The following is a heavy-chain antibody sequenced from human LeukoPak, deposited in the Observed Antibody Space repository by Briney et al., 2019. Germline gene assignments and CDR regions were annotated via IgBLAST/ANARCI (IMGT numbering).Heavy chain of an antibody. V-gene: IGHV4-39*01. CDR1: GGSISSSSYY. D-gene: IGHD3-10*01. Sequence: SETLSLTCTVSGGSISSSSYYWGWIRRPPGKGLEWIGSIHYSGSTYYNPSLKSRVTISVDTSKNQFSLKLSSVTAADTAVYYCARLRGGYYGSGSPNWFDPWGQGTLVTVSS. CDR2: IHYSGST. CDR3: ARLRGGYYGSGSPNWFDP. J-gene: IGHJ5*02.